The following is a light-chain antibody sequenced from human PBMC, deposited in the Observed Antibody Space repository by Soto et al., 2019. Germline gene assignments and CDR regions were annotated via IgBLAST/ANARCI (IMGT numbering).Light chain of an antibody. V-gene: IGKV3-20*01. CDR2: GSS. CDR3: QQYGSSPPYT. CDR1: QTVSNNY. Sequence: EVVLTQSPGTLSLSPGERATLSCRASQTVSNNYLAWYQQKPGQAPRLPIFGSSDRATGIPDRFSGSGSGTDFTLTISRLEPEDFAVYYCQQYGSSPPYTFGQGTKLEIK. J-gene: IGKJ2*01.